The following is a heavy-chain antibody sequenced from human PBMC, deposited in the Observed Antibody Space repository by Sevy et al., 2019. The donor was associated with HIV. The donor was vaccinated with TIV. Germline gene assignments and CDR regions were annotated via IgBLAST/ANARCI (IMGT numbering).Heavy chain of an antibody. Sequence: GGSLRLSCAASGFTFSTYTMNWVRQAPGKGLEWVSSISSSSSYIYYADSVKGRFTISRDKAKNSLYLQMNSLRVEDTAVYYCARAAYYCSTTSCYIDYWGQGTLVTVSS. V-gene: IGHV3-21*01. J-gene: IGHJ4*02. CDR1: GFTFSTYT. CDR3: ARAAYYCSTTSCYIDY. D-gene: IGHD2-2*02. CDR2: ISSSSSYI.